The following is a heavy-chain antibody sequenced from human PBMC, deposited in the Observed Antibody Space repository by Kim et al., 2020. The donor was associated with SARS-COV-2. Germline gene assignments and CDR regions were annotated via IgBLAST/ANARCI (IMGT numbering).Heavy chain of an antibody. J-gene: IGHJ2*01. CDR2: IWYDGSNK. CDR1: GFTFSSYG. D-gene: IGHD6-19*01. Sequence: GGSLRLSCAASGFTFSSYGMHWVRQAPGKGLEWVAVIWYDGSNKYYADSVKGRFTISRDNSKNTLYLQMNSLRAEDTAVYYCARGQTRSGWYYQEGLDWYFDLWGRGTLVTVSS. V-gene: IGHV3-33*08. CDR3: ARGQTRSGWYYQEGLDWYFDL.